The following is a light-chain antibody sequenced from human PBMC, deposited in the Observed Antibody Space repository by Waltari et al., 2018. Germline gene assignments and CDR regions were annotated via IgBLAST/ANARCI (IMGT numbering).Light chain of an antibody. CDR1: QNVKSN. V-gene: IGKV3-15*01. CDR3: QEYTTWLRGT. J-gene: IGKJ1*01. Sequence: EVLMTQSPATLSVSPGERATLSCRASQNVKSNVAWYQQKPGQAPRLLNYGASSRATVTPARFSGSGSGTEFNLTISSLQSEDFAVYYCQEYTTWLRGTFGQGTKVEIK. CDR2: GAS.